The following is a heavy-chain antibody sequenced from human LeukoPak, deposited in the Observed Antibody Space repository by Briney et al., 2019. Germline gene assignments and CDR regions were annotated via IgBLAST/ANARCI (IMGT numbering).Heavy chain of an antibody. CDR3: ARELPIYYYDSSGPFDY. CDR2: ISYDGSNK. CDR1: GFTFRSYA. Sequence: GGSLRLSCAASGFTFRSYAMHWVRQAPGKGLEWVAVISYDGSNKYYADSVKGRFTISRDNSKNTLYLQMNSLRAEDTAVYYCARELPIYYYDSSGPFDYWGQGTLVTVSS. V-gene: IGHV3-30-3*01. J-gene: IGHJ4*02. D-gene: IGHD3-22*01.